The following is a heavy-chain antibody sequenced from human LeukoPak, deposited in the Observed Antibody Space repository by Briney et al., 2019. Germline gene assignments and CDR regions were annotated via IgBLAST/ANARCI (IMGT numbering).Heavy chain of an antibody. CDR2: ISGSGGST. CDR1: GFTLSSYA. CDR3: AKDRSWNNAFDD. V-gene: IGHV3-23*01. Sequence: PGGSLRLSCAASGFTLSSYAMSWVRQAPGKGLGWVSAISGSGGSTYYADSVKGRFTISRDNSKSTLYLQMNSLRAEDTAVYYCAKDRSWNNAFDDWSQGSLVTASS. D-gene: IGHD1/OR15-1a*01. J-gene: IGHJ4*02.